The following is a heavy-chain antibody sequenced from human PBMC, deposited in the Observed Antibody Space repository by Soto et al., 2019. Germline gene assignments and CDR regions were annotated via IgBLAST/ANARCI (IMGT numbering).Heavy chain of an antibody. CDR2: INIKSGDT. D-gene: IGHD3-10*01. V-gene: IGHV1-2*04. CDR3: ARAGVYYGMDV. J-gene: IGHJ6*02. Sequence: QVQLVQSGAEVKKPGTSVKVSCKASGYTFTGYYMHWVRQAPGQGLEWLGWINIKSGDTAYAQSFQDWVTMTRDTSINTAYMELSRLRSDDTAVYYCARAGVYYGMDVWGQGTTVTVSS. CDR1: GYTFTGYY.